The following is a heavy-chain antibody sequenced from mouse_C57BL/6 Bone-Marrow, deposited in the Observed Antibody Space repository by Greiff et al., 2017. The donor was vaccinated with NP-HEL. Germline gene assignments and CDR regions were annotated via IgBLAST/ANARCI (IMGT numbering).Heavy chain of an antibody. CDR3: ARWELRLPYDLDY. CDR1: GYTFTSYW. D-gene: IGHD3-2*02. CDR2: IDPNSGGT. J-gene: IGHJ2*01. Sequence: QVQLQQPGAELVKPGASVKLSCKASGYTFTSYWMHWVKQRPGRGLEWIGRIDPNSGGTKYNEKFKSKATLTVDKPSSTADMQLSSLTSEDSAVYDCARWELRLPYDLDYWGQGTTLTVSS. V-gene: IGHV1-72*01.